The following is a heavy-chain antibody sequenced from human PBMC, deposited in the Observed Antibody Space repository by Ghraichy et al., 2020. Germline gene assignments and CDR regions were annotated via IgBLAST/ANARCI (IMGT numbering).Heavy chain of an antibody. J-gene: IGHJ5*02. Sequence: SETLSLTCTVSGYSISSDCSWGWIRQPPGRGLEWIGSTSHSGSSKYNPSLRSRVTISVDTSKNQFFLKLSSVTAADTAVYYCGKDGRGGSGNWNEWFDPWGQGTLVTVSS. CDR2: TSHSGSS. CDR1: GYSISSDCS. CDR3: GKDGRGGSGNWNEWFDP. V-gene: IGHV4-38-2*02. D-gene: IGHD1-1*01.